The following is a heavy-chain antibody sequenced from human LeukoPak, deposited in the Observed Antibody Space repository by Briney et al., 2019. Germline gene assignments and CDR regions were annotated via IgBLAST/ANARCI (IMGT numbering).Heavy chain of an antibody. V-gene: IGHV4-4*07. J-gene: IGHJ4*02. D-gene: IGHD1-7*01. CDR3: ARDPYWNYRYYFDY. CDR2: IYTSGST. CDR1: GGSISSYY. Sequence: PSETLSLTCTVSGGSISSYYWSWIRQPAGKGLEWIGRIYTSGSTNYNPSLKRRVTMSVDTSKNQFSLKLSSVTAADTAVYYCARDPYWNYRYYFDYWGQGTLVTVSS.